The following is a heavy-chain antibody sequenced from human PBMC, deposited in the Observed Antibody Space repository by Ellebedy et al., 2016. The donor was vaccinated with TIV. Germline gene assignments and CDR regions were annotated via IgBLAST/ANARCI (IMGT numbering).Heavy chain of an antibody. CDR1: GFTFSTYG. V-gene: IGHV3-30*18. CDR2: MLYDGNDE. CDR3: AKDLGRWLQYFDS. Sequence: GGSLRLSCAASGFTFSTYGIHWVRQAPGKGLEWVAGMLYDGNDEYYTDSVKGRFTISSDGSKSTVYLQMNRLRAEDTAVYYCAKDLGRWLQYFDSWGQGTLVTVSS. J-gene: IGHJ4*02. D-gene: IGHD5-24*01.